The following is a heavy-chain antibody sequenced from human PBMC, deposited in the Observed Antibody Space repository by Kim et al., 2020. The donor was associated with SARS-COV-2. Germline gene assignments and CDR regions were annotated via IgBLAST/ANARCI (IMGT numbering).Heavy chain of an antibody. CDR2: MYIGGST. CDR3: AREVRAIAAAGPQHKLYSYYGMDV. CDR1: GFTVSSNY. J-gene: IGHJ6*02. Sequence: GGSLRLSCAASGFTVSSNYMSWVRQAPGKGLEWVSVMYIGGSTNYADSVKGRFTISRDSSKNTLYLQMNSLRAEDTAVYYCAREVRAIAAAGPQHKLYSYYGMDVWGQGTTVTVSS. V-gene: IGHV3-53*01. D-gene: IGHD6-13*01.